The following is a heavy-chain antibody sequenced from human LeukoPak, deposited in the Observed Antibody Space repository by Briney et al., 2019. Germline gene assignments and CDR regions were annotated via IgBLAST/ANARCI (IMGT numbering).Heavy chain of an antibody. V-gene: IGHV3-7*01. CDR2: IKQDGSEK. CDR1: GFTFSSYW. D-gene: IGHD3-3*01. CDR3: ARALGPTADFWSGYYRPQPPDHFDY. J-gene: IGHJ4*02. Sequence: GGSLRLSCAASGFTFSSYWMSWVRQAPGKGLEWVANIKQDGSEKYYVDSVKGRFIISRDNAKNSLYLQMNSLRAEDTAVYYCARALGPTADFWSGYYRPQPPDHFDYWGQGTLVTVSS.